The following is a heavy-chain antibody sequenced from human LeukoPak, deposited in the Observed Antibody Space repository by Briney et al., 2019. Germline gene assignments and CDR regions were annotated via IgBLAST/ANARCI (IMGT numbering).Heavy chain of an antibody. D-gene: IGHD3-22*01. CDR2: ITGSDGTT. Sequence: GGSLRLSCVASGFIFSNYAMNWVRQAPGKGLEWVSVITGSDGTTYYADSVRGRFTISGDNSKNELYLQMNSLRAEDTAVYYCAKRAVTSGYGAFDIWGQGTMVTVSS. J-gene: IGHJ3*02. CDR1: GFIFSNYA. V-gene: IGHV3-23*01. CDR3: AKRAVTSGYGAFDI.